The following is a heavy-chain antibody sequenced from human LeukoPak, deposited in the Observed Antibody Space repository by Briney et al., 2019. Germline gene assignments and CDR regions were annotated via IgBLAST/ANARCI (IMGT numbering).Heavy chain of an antibody. D-gene: IGHD2-2*01. V-gene: IGHV3-7*01. Sequence: RTGGSLRLSCAASGFTFSSYAMSWVRQGPGKGLEWVANIKEDGSEKNYVDSVKGRFTISRDNAKNSLYLQMNSLRAEDTAVYYCAKDLPPYCSSTSCYGLGYWGQGTLVTVSS. J-gene: IGHJ4*02. CDR2: IKEDGSEK. CDR3: AKDLPPYCSSTSCYGLGY. CDR1: GFTFSSYA.